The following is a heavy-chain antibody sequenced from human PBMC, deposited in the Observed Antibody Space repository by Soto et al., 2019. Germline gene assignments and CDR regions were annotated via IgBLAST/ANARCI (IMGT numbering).Heavy chain of an antibody. CDR3: AKLPHDILTGYYNYGMDV. CDR1: GFTFSSYA. D-gene: IGHD3-9*01. J-gene: IGHJ6*02. Sequence: GGSLRLSCAASGFTFSSYAMSWVRQAPGKGLEWVSAISGSGGSTYYADSVKGRFTISRDNSKNTLYLQMNSLRAEDTAVDYCAKLPHDILTGYYNYGMDVWGQGTTVTVSS. CDR2: ISGSGGST. V-gene: IGHV3-23*01.